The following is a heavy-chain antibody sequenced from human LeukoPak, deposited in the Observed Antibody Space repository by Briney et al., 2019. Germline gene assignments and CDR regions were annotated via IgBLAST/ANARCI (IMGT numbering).Heavy chain of an antibody. Sequence: GGSLRLSCAASGFTFSSYGTHWVRQAPGKGLEWAAVIWYDGSNKYYADSVKGRFTISRDNSKNTLYLQMNSLRAEDTAVYYCAREGTAAAGKRRSSQFDYWGQGTLVTVSS. CDR3: AREGTAAAGKRRSSQFDY. CDR2: IWYDGSNK. D-gene: IGHD6-13*01. CDR1: GFTFSSYG. J-gene: IGHJ4*02. V-gene: IGHV3-33*01.